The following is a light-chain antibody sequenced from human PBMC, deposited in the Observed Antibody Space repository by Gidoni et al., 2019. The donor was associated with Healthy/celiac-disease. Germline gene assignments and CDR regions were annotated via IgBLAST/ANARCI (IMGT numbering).Light chain of an antibody. CDR1: QSVSSSY. Sequence: VLTQSPGTLSLSPGERATLSCRASQSVSSSYLAWYQQKPGQAPRLLIYGASSRATGIPDRFSGSGSGTDFTLTISRLEPEDFAVDYCQQYGSSVFTFGPXTKVDIK. V-gene: IGKV3-20*01. J-gene: IGKJ3*01. CDR3: QQYGSSVFT. CDR2: GAS.